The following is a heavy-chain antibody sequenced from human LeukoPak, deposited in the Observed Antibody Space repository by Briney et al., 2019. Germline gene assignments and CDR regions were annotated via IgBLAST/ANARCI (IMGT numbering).Heavy chain of an antibody. D-gene: IGHD4-17*01. J-gene: IGHJ4*02. CDR3: ARDIDPNYGDSYLDY. V-gene: IGHV1-18*01. CDR1: GYTFINYG. Sequence: GASVKVSCKASGYTFINYGLSWRRQAPGQGLEWMGWISGYNGKTKYAQRLQGRVTMTTDTSTSTAYMELRSLRSDDTAVYYCARDIDPNYGDSYLDYWGQGTLVTVSS. CDR2: ISGYNGKT.